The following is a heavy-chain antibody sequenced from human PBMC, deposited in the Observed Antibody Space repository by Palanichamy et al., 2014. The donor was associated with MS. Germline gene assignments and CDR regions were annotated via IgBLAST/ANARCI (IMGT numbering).Heavy chain of an antibody. V-gene: IGHV3-7*03. J-gene: IGHJ4*02. D-gene: IGHD5-24*01. CDR1: GFTFRDYW. CDR3: ARDNSGDGWYY. CDR2: INKDGSEK. Sequence: EVQLVESGGGLVQPGGSPRLSCVVSGFTFRDYWMSWVRQAPGKGLGWVANINKDGSEKHYVDSVRGRFTISRDNAKNSLYLQMSSLRVEDTAVYYCARDNSGDGWYYWGQGTLVPVSS.